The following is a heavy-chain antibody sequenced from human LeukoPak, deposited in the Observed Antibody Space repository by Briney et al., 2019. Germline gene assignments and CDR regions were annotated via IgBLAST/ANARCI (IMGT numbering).Heavy chain of an antibody. V-gene: IGHV4-38-2*01. CDR3: ARLGITIFGVVISLGGAFDI. Sequence: SETLSLTCAVSGYSISSGYYWGWIRQPPGKGLEWIGSIYHSGSTYYNTSLKSRVTISVDTSKNQFSLKLSSLTAADTAVYYCARLGITIFGVVISLGGAFDIWGQGTMVTVSS. CDR1: GYSISSGYY. J-gene: IGHJ3*02. CDR2: IYHSGST. D-gene: IGHD3-3*01.